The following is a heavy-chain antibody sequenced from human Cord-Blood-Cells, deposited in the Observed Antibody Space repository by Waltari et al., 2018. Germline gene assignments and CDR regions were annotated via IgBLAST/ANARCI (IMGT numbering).Heavy chain of an antibody. CDR1: GFTFSSYG. D-gene: IGHD2-15*01. CDR2: IRDDGSNK. CDR3: AKEGCSGGSCYSDY. V-gene: IGHV3-30*02. Sequence: QVQLVESGGGVVQPGGSLRLSCAASGFTFSSYGMHWVRQAPGKGLEWVAFIRDDGSNKYYADSVKGRFTISRDNSKNTLYLQMNSLRAEDTAVYYCAKEGCSGGSCYSDYWGQGTLVTVSS. J-gene: IGHJ4*02.